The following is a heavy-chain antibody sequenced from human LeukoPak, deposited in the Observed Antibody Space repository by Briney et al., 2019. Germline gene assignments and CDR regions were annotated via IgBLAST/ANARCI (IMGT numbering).Heavy chain of an antibody. CDR3: ARVDKNGGTSFDY. CDR1: GGSFSAYY. V-gene: IGHV4-34*01. D-gene: IGHD2-8*01. Sequence: SETLSLTCAVYGGSFSAYYWSWIRQPPGKGLEWIGEINHSGSTNYNPSLKSRVTISVDTSKNQFSLKLSSVTAADTAVYYCARVDKNGGTSFDYRGQGTLVTVSS. J-gene: IGHJ4*02. CDR2: INHSGST.